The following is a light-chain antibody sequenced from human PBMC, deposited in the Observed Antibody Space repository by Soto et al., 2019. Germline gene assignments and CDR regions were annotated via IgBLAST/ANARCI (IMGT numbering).Light chain of an antibody. V-gene: IGLV2-11*01. CDR1: SSDVGGYNY. CDR2: DVT. J-gene: IGLJ2*01. CDR3: CSYAGSRTHVL. Sequence: QSALTQPRSVSGSPGQSVSIFCTGTSSDVGGYNYVSWYQQHPGKAPKVMIYDVTKRPPGVPDRFSGSKSGNTASLTISGLQAEDEAEYYCCSYAGSRTHVLFGGGTKLTVL.